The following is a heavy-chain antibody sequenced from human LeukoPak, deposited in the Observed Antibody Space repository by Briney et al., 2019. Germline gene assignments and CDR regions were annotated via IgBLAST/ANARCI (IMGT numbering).Heavy chain of an antibody. CDR2: IHLNGIT. Sequence: KASGTLSLTCSVSGDSITSYAWWSWVRQPPGKGLEWIGEIHLNGITNYNPSLKSRVTMSIDKSKNQLSLNLSSVTAADTAVYYCARVISSAWRQNDLWGQGTLVTVSS. CDR3: ARVISSAWRQNDL. J-gene: IGHJ5*02. D-gene: IGHD3-22*01. V-gene: IGHV4-4*02. CDR1: GDSITSYAW.